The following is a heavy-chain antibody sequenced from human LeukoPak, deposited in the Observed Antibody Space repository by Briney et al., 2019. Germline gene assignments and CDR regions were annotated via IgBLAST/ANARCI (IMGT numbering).Heavy chain of an antibody. CDR1: GFTNY. Sequence: PGGPLRLSCGASGFTNYMNWVRQAPERGLEWVSTIYSSGDTYYADSVRGRFTISRDKTKNMLFLQMNSLRVEDTAIYFCARDLLEPEMAAWGLGTLVTVSS. J-gene: IGHJ5*02. CDR3: ARDLLEPEMAA. CDR2: IYSSGDT. D-gene: IGHD5-24*01. V-gene: IGHV3-53*01.